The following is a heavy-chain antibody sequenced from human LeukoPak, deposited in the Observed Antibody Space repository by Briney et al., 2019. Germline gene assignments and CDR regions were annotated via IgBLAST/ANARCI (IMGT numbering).Heavy chain of an antibody. D-gene: IGHD3-16*01. Sequence: GGSLRLSCAASGFTFSSYEMNWVRQAPGKGLVWVSRISGDGSSTNYADSVKGRFTISRDSAKNTLYLQMNSLRAEDTAVYYCVRDVGGSSFDYWGQGTLVTVSS. CDR2: ISGDGSST. CDR3: VRDVGGSSFDY. CDR1: GFTFSSYE. J-gene: IGHJ4*02. V-gene: IGHV3-74*01.